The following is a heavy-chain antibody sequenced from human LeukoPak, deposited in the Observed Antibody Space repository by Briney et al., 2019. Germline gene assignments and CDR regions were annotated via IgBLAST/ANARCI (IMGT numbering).Heavy chain of an antibody. V-gene: IGHV1-58*01. J-gene: IGHJ4*02. Sequence: GTSVKVSCKASGFTFSKSAVQWVRQARGQRLEWIGWIVVGSGNTNYAQKFQERVTITRDMSTSTAYMELSSLRSEDTAVYYCTSDPTFYSGRYCFDYWGQGTLVTVSS. CDR3: TSDPTFYSGRYCFDY. CDR1: GFTFSKSA. D-gene: IGHD1-26*01. CDR2: IVVGSGNT.